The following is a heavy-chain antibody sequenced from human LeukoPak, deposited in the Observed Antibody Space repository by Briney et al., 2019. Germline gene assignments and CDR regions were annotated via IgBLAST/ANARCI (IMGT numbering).Heavy chain of an antibody. CDR3: AKVDSGWFGEFLDY. D-gene: IGHD3-10*01. V-gene: IGHV3-30*18. J-gene: IGHJ4*02. CDR2: ISHDGSNN. Sequence: GGSLRLSCAASGFTFSNYGMHWVRQAPGKGLEWVVVISHDGSNNNYADSVKGRFTISRDNSKNTLYLQMNSLRAEDTAVYYCAKVDSGWFGEFLDYWGQGTLVTVSS. CDR1: GFTFSNYG.